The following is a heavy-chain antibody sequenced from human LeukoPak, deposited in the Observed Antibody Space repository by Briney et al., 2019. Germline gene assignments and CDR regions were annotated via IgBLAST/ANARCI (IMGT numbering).Heavy chain of an antibody. Sequence: PSETLSLTCAGYGGSFSGYYWSWIRQPPGKGLEWIGEINHSGSTNYNPSLKSRVTISVDTSKNQFSLKLSSVTAADTAVYYCARGSWFDPWGQGTLVTVSS. V-gene: IGHV4-34*01. CDR1: GGSFSGYY. CDR3: ARGSWFDP. CDR2: INHSGST. J-gene: IGHJ5*02.